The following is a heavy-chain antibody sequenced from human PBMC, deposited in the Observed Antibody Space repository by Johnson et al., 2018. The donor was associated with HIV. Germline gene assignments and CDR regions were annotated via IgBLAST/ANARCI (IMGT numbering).Heavy chain of an antibody. Sequence: VQLLESGGGLVQPGGSLRLSCAASGFTFSSYAMSWVRQAPGKGLEWVSGINWNGGSTGYADSVKGRFIISRDNAKNSLYLRMNSLRAEDTALYYCAKDRGVAGPLDAFDIWGQGTMVTVSS. CDR3: AKDRGVAGPLDAFDI. V-gene: IGHV3-20*04. J-gene: IGHJ3*02. D-gene: IGHD6-19*01. CDR1: GFTFSSYA. CDR2: INWNGGST.